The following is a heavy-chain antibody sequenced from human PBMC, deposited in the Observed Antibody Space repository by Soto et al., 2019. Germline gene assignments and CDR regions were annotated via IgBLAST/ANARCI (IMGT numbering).Heavy chain of an antibody. CDR3: ARTMVRGYHFDY. Sequence: SETLSLTCTVSGGSISSYYWSWIRQPPGKGLEWIGYIYYSGSTNYNPSLKSRVTISVDTSKNQFSLKLSSVTAADTAVYYCARTMVRGYHFDYWGQGTLVTVSS. CDR2: IYYSGST. V-gene: IGHV4-59*01. CDR1: GGSISSYY. J-gene: IGHJ4*02. D-gene: IGHD3-10*01.